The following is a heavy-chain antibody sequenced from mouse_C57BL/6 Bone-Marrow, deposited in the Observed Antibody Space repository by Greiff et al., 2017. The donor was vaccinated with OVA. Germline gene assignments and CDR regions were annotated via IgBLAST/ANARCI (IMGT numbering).Heavy chain of an antibody. CDR1: GYTFTSYW. D-gene: IGHD1-1*01. J-gene: IGHJ2*01. CDR3: AIYYYGSSYVYYFDY. Sequence: VKLQQPGAELVKPGASVKMSCKASGYTFTSYWITWVKQRPGQGLEWIGDIYPGSGSTNYNEKFKSKATLTVDTSSSTAYMQLSSLTSEDSAVYYCAIYYYGSSYVYYFDYWGQGTTLTVSS. V-gene: IGHV1-55*01. CDR2: IYPGSGST.